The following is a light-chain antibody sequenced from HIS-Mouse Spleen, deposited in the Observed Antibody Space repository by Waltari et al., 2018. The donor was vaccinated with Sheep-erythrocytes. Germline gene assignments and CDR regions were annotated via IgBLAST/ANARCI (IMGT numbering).Light chain of an antibody. Sequence: AFRMTHSPSSLSDSKADKVTITCRASQCISSYLAWYQQKPGKAPKLLIYAASTLQSGVPSRFSGSGSGTDFTLTISCLQSEDFATYYCQQYYSYPWTFGQGTKVEIK. J-gene: IGKJ1*01. CDR3: QQYYSYPWT. V-gene: IGKV1-8*01. CDR2: AAS. CDR1: QCISSY.